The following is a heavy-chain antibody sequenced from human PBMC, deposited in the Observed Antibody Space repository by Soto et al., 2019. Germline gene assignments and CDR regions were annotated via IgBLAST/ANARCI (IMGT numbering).Heavy chain of an antibody. CDR3: ARETGGSHPRYFDF. V-gene: IGHV4-31*03. CDR2: IYYSGST. Sequence: QVQLQESGPGLVKPSQTLSLTCTVSGGSISSGGYYWSWIRQHPGKGLEWIGYIYYSGSTYYNPSLKSRVTISIDTSKNQLSLKLSSVTAADTAVFYCARETGGSHPRYFDFWGQGTLVTVSS. CDR1: GGSISSGGYY. D-gene: IGHD1-26*01. J-gene: IGHJ4*02.